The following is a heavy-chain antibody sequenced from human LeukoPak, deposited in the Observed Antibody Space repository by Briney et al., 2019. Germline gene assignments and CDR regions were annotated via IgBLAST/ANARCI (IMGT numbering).Heavy chain of an antibody. J-gene: IGHJ5*01. CDR2: IIPIFGTA. V-gene: IGHV1-69*13. CDR1: GGTLSSYA. CDR3: ARKSYYDSSGYYSGWFDS. D-gene: IGHD3-22*01. Sequence: ASVKVSCKASGGTLSSYAISWVRQAPGQGLEWMGGIIPIFGTANYAQKFQGRVTITADESTSTAYMELSGLRSEDTAVYYCARKSYYDSSGYYSGWFDSWGQGTLVTVSS.